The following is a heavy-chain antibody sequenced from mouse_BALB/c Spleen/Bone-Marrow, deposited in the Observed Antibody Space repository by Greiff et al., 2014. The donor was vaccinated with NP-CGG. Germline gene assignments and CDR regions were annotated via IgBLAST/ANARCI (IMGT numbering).Heavy chain of an antibody. V-gene: IGHV7-3*02. CDR1: GFTFTDYY. Sequence: DVQLVESGGGLVQPGGSLRLSCATSGFTFTDYYMSWVRQPPGKVLEWLGFIRNKANGYTTEYSASVKGRFTISRDNSQSILYLQMNTLRAEDSANYYCARDKNYGSYWYFDVWGAGTTVTVSS. D-gene: IGHD2-1*01. CDR3: ARDKNYGSYWYFDV. CDR2: IRNKANGYTT. J-gene: IGHJ1*01.